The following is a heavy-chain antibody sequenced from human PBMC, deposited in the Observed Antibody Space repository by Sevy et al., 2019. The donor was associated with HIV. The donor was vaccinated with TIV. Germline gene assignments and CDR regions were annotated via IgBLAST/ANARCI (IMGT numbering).Heavy chain of an antibody. CDR3: ASQMVHSSGGYGMDV. D-gene: IGHD6-19*01. V-gene: IGHV4-59*12. CDR1: GGSISSYY. J-gene: IGHJ6*02. Sequence: SETLSLTCTVSGGSISSYYWSWIRQPPGKGLEWIGYIYYRGSTNYKPSLKSRVTISVDISKNQVSLKLSSVTVADTAVYYCASQMVHSSGGYGMDVWGRGTTVTVSS. CDR2: IYYRGST.